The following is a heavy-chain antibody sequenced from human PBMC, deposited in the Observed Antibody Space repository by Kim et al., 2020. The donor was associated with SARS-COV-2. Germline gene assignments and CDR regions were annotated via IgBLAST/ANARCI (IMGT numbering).Heavy chain of an antibody. J-gene: IGHJ4*02. CDR3: ATHLSGYGVSR. D-gene: IGHD6-13*01. V-gene: IGHV3-11*06. Sequence: SNKNSADSVKGRVTISRDDAKNSVYLQMNSLSAEDTAVYYCATHLSGYGVSRWGQGILVTVSS. CDR2: SNK.